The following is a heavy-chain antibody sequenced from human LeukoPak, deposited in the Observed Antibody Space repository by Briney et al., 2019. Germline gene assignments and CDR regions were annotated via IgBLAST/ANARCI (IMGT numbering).Heavy chain of an antibody. CDR2: ISYSGIT. CDR1: GGSISTSY. V-gene: IGHV4-59*08. Sequence: SETLSLNCTVAGGSISTSYWSWIRQPPGKGLEWIAYISYSGITDYNPSLKSRVTISVDTSKNQFSLRLTSVTAADTAVYYCARQRSYLWDAFDFWGQGTLVTVSS. CDR3: ARQRSYLWDAFDF. J-gene: IGHJ3*01. D-gene: IGHD2-21*01.